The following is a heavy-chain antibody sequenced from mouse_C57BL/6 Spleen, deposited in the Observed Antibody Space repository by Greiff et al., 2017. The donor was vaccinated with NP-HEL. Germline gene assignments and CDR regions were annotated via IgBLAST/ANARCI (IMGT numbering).Heavy chain of an antibody. Sequence: VQLQQPGAELVKPGASVKLSCKASGYTFTSYWMHWVKQRPGQGLEWIAMIHPNSGSTNYNEKFKSKATLTVDKSSSTAYMQLSSLTSEDSAVYYCARSKRLTSDYWGKGTTLTVSS. D-gene: IGHD1-3*01. CDR1: GYTFTSYW. CDR2: IHPNSGST. V-gene: IGHV1-64*01. CDR3: ARSKRLTSDY. J-gene: IGHJ2*01.